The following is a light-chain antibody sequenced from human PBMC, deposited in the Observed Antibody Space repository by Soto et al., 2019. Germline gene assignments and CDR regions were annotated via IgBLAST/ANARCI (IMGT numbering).Light chain of an antibody. V-gene: IGKV1-5*03. CDR2: KAS. CDR1: QTINSW. J-gene: IGKJ2*02. CDR3: QQYNSYPWT. Sequence: IQMTQSPSTPSASVRDRVTITCRASQTINSWLAWYQQKPGKAPKLLIYKASSLESGVPSRFSGSGSGTEFTLTISSLQPDDFATYYCQQYNSYPWTFGQGTKV.